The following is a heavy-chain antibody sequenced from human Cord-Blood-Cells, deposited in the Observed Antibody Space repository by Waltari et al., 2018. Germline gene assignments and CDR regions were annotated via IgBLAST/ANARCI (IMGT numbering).Heavy chain of an antibody. CDR3: ARGGYDILTGYYDAFDI. CDR2: MNPNSGNT. CDR1: GYTFTSYD. J-gene: IGHJ3*02. D-gene: IGHD3-9*01. Sequence: QVQLVQSGAEVKKPGASVKVTCKASGYTFTSYDLNWVRQAPAQGLGWMGWMNPNSGNTGYAQKVQGRVTMTRNTSISTAYMELSSLRSEDTAVYYCARGGYDILTGYYDAFDIWGQGTMVTVSS. V-gene: IGHV1-8*01.